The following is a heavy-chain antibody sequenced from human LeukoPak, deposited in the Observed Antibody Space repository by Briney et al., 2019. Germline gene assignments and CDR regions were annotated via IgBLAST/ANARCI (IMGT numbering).Heavy chain of an antibody. CDR2: ISSSGSTI. CDR1: GFTFSSYE. Sequence: PGGSLRLSCAASGFTFSSYEMNWVRQAPGKGLEWVSYISSSGSTIYYADSVKGRFTISRDNAKNSLYLQMNSLRAEDTAVYYCARPDSSGYYFDYWGQGTLVTVSS. J-gene: IGHJ4*02. CDR3: ARPDSSGYYFDY. V-gene: IGHV3-48*03. D-gene: IGHD3-22*01.